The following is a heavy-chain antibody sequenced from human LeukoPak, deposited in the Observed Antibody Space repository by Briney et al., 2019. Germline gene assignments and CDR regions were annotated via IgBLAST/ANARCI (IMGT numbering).Heavy chain of an antibody. D-gene: IGHD5-18*01. Sequence: SLTVSCPASGFTFTTYTINWVRQAPGKGLEWVASINSNGNYMFYGDSVKGRFTISRDDAKNSLYLQMNSPRAEDTAMYYCARSKIIQLDSMDVWGNGTKATV. CDR2: INSNGNYM. CDR3: ARSKIIQLDSMDV. V-gene: IGHV3-21*01. CDR1: GFTFTTYT. J-gene: IGHJ6*04.